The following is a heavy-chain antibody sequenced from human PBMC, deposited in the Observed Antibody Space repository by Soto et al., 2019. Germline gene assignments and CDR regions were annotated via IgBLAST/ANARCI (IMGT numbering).Heavy chain of an antibody. Sequence: QVQLVQSGAEVQKPGSSVKVSCKASGGTFSSYAISWVRQAPGQGLEWMGGIIPISDTTNYAQKFQGRDTITADESRSTAYMERSSLRSEDTAVYYCARSQGSSTSLEIYYYYYYGMDVWGQGTTVTVSS. CDR2: IIPISDTT. CDR3: ARSQGSSTSLEIYYYYYYGMDV. D-gene: IGHD2-2*01. V-gene: IGHV1-69*01. CDR1: GGTFSSYA. J-gene: IGHJ6*02.